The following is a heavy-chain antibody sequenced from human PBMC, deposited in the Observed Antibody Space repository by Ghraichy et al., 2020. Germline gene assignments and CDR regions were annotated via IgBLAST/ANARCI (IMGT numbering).Heavy chain of an antibody. V-gene: IGHV4-59*08. Sequence: GSLRLSCTVSGGSIRSHFWSWIRQCPGKGLEWIGYIYYTGSTNYSPSLGGLATISLDTSKNQFSLTLTSVTAADTAVYYCARRGRGYSLYYYGLDVWGPGTTVIVSS. J-gene: IGHJ6*02. D-gene: IGHD5-18*01. CDR1: GGSIRSHF. CDR2: IYYTGST. CDR3: ARRGRGYSLYYYGLDV.